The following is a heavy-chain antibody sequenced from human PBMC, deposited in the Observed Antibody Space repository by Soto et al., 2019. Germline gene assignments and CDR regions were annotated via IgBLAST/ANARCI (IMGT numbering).Heavy chain of an antibody. V-gene: IGHV4-31*03. CDR2: IYYSGST. J-gene: IGHJ6*02. CDR3: ARDGTHDGYYYYGMAV. Sequence: PSETLSLTCTVSGGSISSGGYYWSWIRQHPGKGLEWIGYIYYSGSTYYNPSLKSRVTISVDTSKNQFSLKLSSVTAADTAVYYCARDGTHDGYYYYGMAVWGQGNTVTVSS. CDR1: GGSISSGGYY.